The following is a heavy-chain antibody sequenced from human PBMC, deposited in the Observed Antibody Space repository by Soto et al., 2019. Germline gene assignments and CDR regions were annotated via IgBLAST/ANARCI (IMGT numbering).Heavy chain of an antibody. J-gene: IGHJ4*02. CDR1: GYSFTSYW. Sequence: GESLKISCKGAGYSFTSYWISWVRQMPGKGLEWMGRIDPSDSYTNYSPSFQGPVTISADKSISTAYLQWSSLKASDTAMYYCAYRWDSGGDFDDYWGQGTLVTVSS. CDR2: IDPSDSYT. CDR3: AYRWDSGGDFDDY. D-gene: IGHD2-21*02. V-gene: IGHV5-10-1*01.